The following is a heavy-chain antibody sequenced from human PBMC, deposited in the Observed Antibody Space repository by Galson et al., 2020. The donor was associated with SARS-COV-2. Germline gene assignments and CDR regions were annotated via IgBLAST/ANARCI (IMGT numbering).Heavy chain of an antibody. Sequence: SVKVSCKASGGTSSTYTISWPRQAPGQGLEWMGRIISILGLPNYAQKFQDRVTITADTSTSTAYMELSSLRFEDTAVYYCARDFYSSSWSHFDQWGQGTLVTVSS. D-gene: IGHD6-13*01. J-gene: IGHJ4*02. CDR3: ARDFYSSSWSHFDQ. V-gene: IGHV1-69*04. CDR2: IISILGLP. CDR1: GGTSSTYT.